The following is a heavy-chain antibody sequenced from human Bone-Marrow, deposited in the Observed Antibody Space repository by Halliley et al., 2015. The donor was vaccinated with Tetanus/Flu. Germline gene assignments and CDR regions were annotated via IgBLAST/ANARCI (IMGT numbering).Heavy chain of an antibody. V-gene: IGHV4-39*01. CDR3: ARQDPYDFWSGYFDY. CDR1: GGSISSTSYY. CDR2: IYYNGDT. Sequence: GLVKPSETLSLTCSVSGGSISSTSYYWGWIRQPPGKGLEWIGSIYYNGDTYYNPSLKSRVTISVDTSKNQFSLNLISVTAADTAVYYCARQDPYDFWSGYFDYWGQGTLVTVSS. J-gene: IGHJ4*02. D-gene: IGHD3-3*01.